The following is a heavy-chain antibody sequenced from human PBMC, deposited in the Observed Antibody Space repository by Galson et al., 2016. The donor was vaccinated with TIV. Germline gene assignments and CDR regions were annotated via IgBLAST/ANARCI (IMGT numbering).Heavy chain of an antibody. CDR3: ARDQTLRFLRGYGMDV. D-gene: IGHD3-3*01. V-gene: IGHV1-2*02. CDR1: GYTFTDYY. J-gene: IGHJ6*02. Sequence: SVKVSCKASGYTFTDYYIHWVRQAPGQGLEWMGSINTNGGGTNYAQKFQGRVTMTRDTSVSTAYMELRTLRSDDTALYYCARDQTLRFLRGYGMDVWGQGTTVIVSS. CDR2: INTNGGGT.